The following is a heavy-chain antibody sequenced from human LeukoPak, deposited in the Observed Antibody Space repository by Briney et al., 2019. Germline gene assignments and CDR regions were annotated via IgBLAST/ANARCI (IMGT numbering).Heavy chain of an antibody. CDR2: IWYDGSTK. Sequence: GRSLRLSCAASGFTFRTYGMHWVRQAPGKGPEWVAIIWYDGSTKYYAESVKGRFTISRDNSKNMLYLQMNSLRAEDTAVYYCARVSDYSNYFDFWGQGTLVTVSS. J-gene: IGHJ4*02. CDR1: GFTFRTYG. V-gene: IGHV3-33*01. D-gene: IGHD4-11*01. CDR3: ARVSDYSNYFDF.